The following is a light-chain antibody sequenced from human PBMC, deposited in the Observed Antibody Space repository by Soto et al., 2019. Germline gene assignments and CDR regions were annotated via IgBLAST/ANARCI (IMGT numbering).Light chain of an antibody. CDR3: QQYNNWPQT. V-gene: IGKV3-15*01. CDR1: QSLRSS. CDR2: DAS. Sequence: ETMMTQSPDTLSVSLGERATLPYRASQSLRSSLAWYQQKPGQAPRLLIYDASTRATGIPARFSGSGSGTDFTLTISGLQSEDFAVYDCQQYNNWPQTFGQVTKVEIK. J-gene: IGKJ1*01.